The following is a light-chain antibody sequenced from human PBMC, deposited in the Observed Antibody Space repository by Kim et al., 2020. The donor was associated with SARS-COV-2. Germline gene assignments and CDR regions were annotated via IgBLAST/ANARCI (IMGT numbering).Light chain of an antibody. CDR3: SSYTTSSTLVV. CDR2: DVS. CDR1: TSDIGGYNY. J-gene: IGLJ2*01. V-gene: IGLV2-14*03. Sequence: QSALTQPASVSGSPGQSITISCTGTTSDIGGYNYVSWYQQHPGKAPKLIIYDVSDRPSGVSLRFSGSKSGDTASLTISGLHAEDEAIYYCSSYTTSSTLVVFGRGTKVTVL.